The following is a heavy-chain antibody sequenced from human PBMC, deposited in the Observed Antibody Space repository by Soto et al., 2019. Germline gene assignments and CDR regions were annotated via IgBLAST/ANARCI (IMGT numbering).Heavy chain of an antibody. V-gene: IGHV1-18*01. Sequence: ASVKVSCKTSGYIFTNYGITWVRQAPGQGLEWVGWISGHNDNTKYAQKVQGRVTLTTDTSTSTAYMELRNLISDDTAVHYCARCRGSSGYFWFDPWGQGTLVTVSS. CDR3: ARCRGSSGYFWFDP. D-gene: IGHD5-12*01. J-gene: IGHJ5*02. CDR2: ISGHNDNT. CDR1: GYIFTNYG.